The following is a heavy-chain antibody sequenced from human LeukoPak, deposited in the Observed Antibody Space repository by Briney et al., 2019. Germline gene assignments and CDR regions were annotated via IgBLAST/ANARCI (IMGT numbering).Heavy chain of an antibody. Sequence: ASVKVSCKVSGYTLTELSMHWVRQAPGKGLEWMGGFDPEDGETIYAQKIQGRVTMTEDTSTDTAYMELSSLRSEDTAVYYCATAGRITNFEVPPYDFAYWGQGTLVTVSS. V-gene: IGHV1-24*01. CDR3: ATAGRITNFEVPPYDFAY. J-gene: IGHJ4*02. CDR2: FDPEDGET. CDR1: GYTLTELS. D-gene: IGHD3-3*01.